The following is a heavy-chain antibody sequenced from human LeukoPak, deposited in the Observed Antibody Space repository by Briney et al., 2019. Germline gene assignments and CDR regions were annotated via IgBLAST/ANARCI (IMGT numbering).Heavy chain of an antibody. D-gene: IGHD3-9*01. J-gene: IGHJ5*02. CDR1: GYTFTSYD. Sequence: ASAKVSCKASGYTFTSYDINWVRQATGQGLEWMGWKNPNSGNTGYAQKFQGRVTMTRNTSISTAYMELSSLRSEDTAVYYCARGGTGDDWLFPWGQGTLVTASS. V-gene: IGHV1-8*01. CDR3: ARGGTGDDWLFP. CDR2: KNPNSGNT.